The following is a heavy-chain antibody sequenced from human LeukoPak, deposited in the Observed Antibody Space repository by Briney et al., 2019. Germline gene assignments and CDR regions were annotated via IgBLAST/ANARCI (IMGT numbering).Heavy chain of an antibody. CDR3: AREDYGGNSPNFDY. Sequence: ASVKVSCKASGYTFTSYGVSWVRQAPGQGLEWMGWISAYNGNTNYAQKLQGRVTMTTDTSTSTAYMELRSLGSDDTAVYYCAREDYGGNSPNFDYWGQGTLVTVSS. CDR1: GYTFTSYG. J-gene: IGHJ4*02. V-gene: IGHV1-18*01. CDR2: ISAYNGNT. D-gene: IGHD4-23*01.